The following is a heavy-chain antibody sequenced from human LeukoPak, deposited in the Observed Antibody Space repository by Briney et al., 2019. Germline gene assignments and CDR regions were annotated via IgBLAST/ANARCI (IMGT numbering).Heavy chain of an antibody. CDR2: ISWDGGST. Sequence: GGSLRLSCAASGFTFDDYAMHWVRQAPGKGLEWVSLISWDGGSTYYADSVKGRFTISRDNSKNSLYLQMNSLRAEDTALYYCAAGVATTSPGDYYYYMDVWGKGTTVTVSS. V-gene: IGHV3-43D*03. J-gene: IGHJ6*03. CDR3: AAGVATTSPGDYYYYMDV. D-gene: IGHD5-12*01. CDR1: GFTFDDYA.